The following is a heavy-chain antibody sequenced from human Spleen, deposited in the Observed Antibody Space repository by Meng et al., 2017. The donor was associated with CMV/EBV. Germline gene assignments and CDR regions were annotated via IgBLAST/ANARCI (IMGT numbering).Heavy chain of an antibody. D-gene: IGHD3-9*01. J-gene: IGHJ4*02. CDR1: GFSLSTSGVR. V-gene: IGHV2-5*01. Sequence: SGPTLVKPTQTLTLTCSFSGFSLSTSGVRVGWIRQPPGKALESLALIYWNDDKRYNPSLKSRLTITKDTSKNQVVLTVTNMDPVDTATYYCARVLRFFDHFDYWGQGILVTVS. CDR3: ARVLRFFDHFDY. CDR2: IYWNDDK.